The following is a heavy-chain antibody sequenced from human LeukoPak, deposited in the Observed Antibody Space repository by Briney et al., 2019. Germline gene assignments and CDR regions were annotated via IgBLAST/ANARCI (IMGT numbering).Heavy chain of an antibody. CDR2: INTNTGNP. V-gene: IGHV7-4-1*02. Sequence: ASVKVSCKASGYTFNRYAMNWVRLAPGQGLEWMGWINTNTGNPTYAQGFTGRFVFSLDTSVSTAYLQISSLKAEDTAVYYCARVVAAAGTCWFDPWGQGTLVTVSS. J-gene: IGHJ5*02. D-gene: IGHD6-13*01. CDR1: GYTFNRYA. CDR3: ARVVAAAGTCWFDP.